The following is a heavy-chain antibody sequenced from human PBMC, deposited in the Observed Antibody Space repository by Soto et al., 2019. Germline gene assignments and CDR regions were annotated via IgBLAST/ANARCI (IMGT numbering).Heavy chain of an antibody. D-gene: IGHD6-19*01. CDR2: IKVDGSEK. CDR1: GFTFSNYW. V-gene: IGHV3-7*05. Sequence: EVQLVESGGGFVQPGGSLRLSCAASGFTFSNYWMSWVRQAPGKGREWVANIKVDGSEKYYVDSVKGRFTISRDNAKNSLYLQMNSLRAEDTAVYYCAGVAVRGQGTLVTVSS. CDR3: AGVAV. J-gene: IGHJ4*02.